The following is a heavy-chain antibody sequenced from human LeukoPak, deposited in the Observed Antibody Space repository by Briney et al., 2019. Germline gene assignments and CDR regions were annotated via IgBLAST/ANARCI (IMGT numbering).Heavy chain of an antibody. CDR1: GFTFSTYG. V-gene: IGHV3-30*02. CDR3: VKDPYGDYLRYFDY. J-gene: IGHJ4*02. Sequence: GGSLRLSCAASGFTFSTYGVHWVRQAPGKGLEWVSLIRYDGGNKYYADSVKGRFTISRDNSKNTLYLQMNSLSAEDTAVYYCVKDPYGDYLRYFDYRGQGTLVTVSS. D-gene: IGHD4-17*01. CDR2: IRYDGGNK.